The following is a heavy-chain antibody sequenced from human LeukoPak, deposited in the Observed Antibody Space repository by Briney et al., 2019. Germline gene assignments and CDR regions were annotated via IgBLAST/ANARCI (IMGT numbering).Heavy chain of an antibody. D-gene: IGHD3-10*01. CDR3: AKDRIITMVRGVTTFDFDY. V-gene: IGHV3-30*02. Sequence: PGGSLRLSCAASGFTFSSYGMHWVRQAPGKGLEWVAFIRYDGSNKYYADSVKGRFTISRDNSKHTLYLQMNSLRAEDTAVYYCAKDRIITMVRGVTTFDFDYWGQGTLVAVSS. J-gene: IGHJ4*02. CDR1: GFTFSSYG. CDR2: IRYDGSNK.